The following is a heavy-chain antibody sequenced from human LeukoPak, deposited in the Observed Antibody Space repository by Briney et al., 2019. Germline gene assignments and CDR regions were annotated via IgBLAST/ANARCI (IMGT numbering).Heavy chain of an antibody. D-gene: IGHD6-13*01. V-gene: IGHV4-38-2*02. CDR2: IYHSGST. Sequence: SETLSLTCTVSGYSISSGHYWGWIRQSPDKGLECIGSIYHSGSTYYNPSLKSRVTISVDTSKNQYSLKLTSVTAADTAIYYCARDPAWAADSLHWVDPWGQGTRVTVSS. J-gene: IGHJ5*02. CDR3: ARDPAWAADSLHWVDP. CDR1: GYSISSGHY.